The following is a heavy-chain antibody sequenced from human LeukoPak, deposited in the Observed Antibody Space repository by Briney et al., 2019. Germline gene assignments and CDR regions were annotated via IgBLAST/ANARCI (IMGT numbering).Heavy chain of an antibody. Sequence: GRSLRLSCAASGFTFSSYAMHWVRQAPGKGLEWVAVISYDGSNKYYADSVKGRFTISRDNSKNTLYLQMNSLRAEDTAVYYCARDGVAPVTTVVYYWGQGTLVTVSS. CDR2: ISYDGSNK. CDR1: GFTFSSYA. CDR3: ARDGVAPVTTVVYY. V-gene: IGHV3-30*04. D-gene: IGHD4-23*01. J-gene: IGHJ4*02.